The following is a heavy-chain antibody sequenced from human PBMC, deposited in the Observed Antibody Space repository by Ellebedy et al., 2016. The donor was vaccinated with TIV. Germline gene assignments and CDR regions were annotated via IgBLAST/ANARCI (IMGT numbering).Heavy chain of an antibody. J-gene: IGHJ3*02. CDR3: AGETFNDVDLIIWGVFDT. CDR1: GLIVRSTY. CDR2: IHTGGDT. Sequence: GGSLRLSCAASGLIVRSTYMSWVRQAPGKGLEWISVIHTGGDTNYADSVKGRFTMSRDTSKNTVHLQINSVRVEDTAVYYCAGETFNDVDLIIWGVFDTWGQGTMVTVSS. D-gene: IGHD1-1*01. V-gene: IGHV3-66*01.